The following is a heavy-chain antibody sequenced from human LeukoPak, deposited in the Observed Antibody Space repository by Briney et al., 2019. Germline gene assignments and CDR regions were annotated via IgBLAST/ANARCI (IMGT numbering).Heavy chain of an antibody. J-gene: IGHJ6*02. V-gene: IGHV4-59*06. CDR2: TYYSGST. D-gene: IGHD3-10*01. CDR1: SVSISSYY. Sequence: PSETLSFTGSGSSVSISSYYWSWIRQPPGKGLEWIGNTYYSGSTYYNPSLKSRVTISVDTSKSQFALKLSSVTAADTAVYYCCGDKYGSGRGGRGYYYYGMDVWGQGTTVTVSS. CDR3: CGDKYGSGRGGRGYYYYGMDV.